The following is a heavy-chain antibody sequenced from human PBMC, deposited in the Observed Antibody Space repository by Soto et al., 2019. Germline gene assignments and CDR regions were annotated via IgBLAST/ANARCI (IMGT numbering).Heavy chain of an antibody. D-gene: IGHD6-6*01. CDR1: GFTFSSYA. CDR2: ISGSGDST. J-gene: IGHJ6*02. CDR3: AKARAPRPRYYFAMDV. V-gene: IGHV3-23*01. Sequence: PGGSLRLSCAASGFTFSSYAMNWVRQAPGKGLEWVSIISGSGDSTYFADSVKGRFTISRDNSKNTLYLHLKSLRAEDTAVYYCAKARAPRPRYYFAMDVWGQGTTVTVS.